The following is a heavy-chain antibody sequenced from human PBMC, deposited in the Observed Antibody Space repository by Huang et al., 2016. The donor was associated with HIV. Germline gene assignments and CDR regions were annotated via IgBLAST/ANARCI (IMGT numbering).Heavy chain of an antibody. Sequence: QPQLVESGGGVVQRGGSLRLSCAASEFNFHVYGMHWLRQAPGKGLEWVAFVRFDGSNEYYIDAVKGRFTISRDKSKKMLLLEMDNLGPEDTAVYFCARDSRWGIVATTLSYFDYWGQGTLVTVSS. V-gene: IGHV3-30*02. CDR2: VRFDGSNE. CDR1: EFNFHVYG. J-gene: IGHJ4*02. CDR3: ARDSRWGIVATTLSYFDY. D-gene: IGHD5-12*01.